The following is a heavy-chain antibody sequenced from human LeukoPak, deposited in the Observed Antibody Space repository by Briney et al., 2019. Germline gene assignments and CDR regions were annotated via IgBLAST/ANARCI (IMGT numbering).Heavy chain of an antibody. CDR2: ISSSGSTI. CDR1: GFTFSDYY. D-gene: IGHD5-12*01. J-gene: IGHJ5*02. Sequence: GGSLRLSCAASGFTFSDYYMSWIRQAPGKGLEWVSYISSSGSTIYYADSVKGRFTISRDNAKNSLYPQMNSLRAEDTAVYYCARKGDIVATNWFDPWGQGTLVTVSS. V-gene: IGHV3-11*01. CDR3: ARKGDIVATNWFDP.